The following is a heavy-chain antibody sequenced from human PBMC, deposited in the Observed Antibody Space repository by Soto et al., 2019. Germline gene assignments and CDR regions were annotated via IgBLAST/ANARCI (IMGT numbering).Heavy chain of an antibody. V-gene: IGHV1-18*01. CDR2: ISAKHGNT. CDR1: GYSFTSYG. D-gene: IGHD3-10*02. J-gene: IGHJ5*01. Sequence: ASVKVSCKASGYSFTSYGINWVRQAPGQGLEWMGWISAKHGNTHYAQKLQGRVTMTTDTSTSTAYMELRSLTSDDTAVYYCTRDMLKQPLVGFQENWFDTWGQGTLVTVSS. CDR3: TRDMLKQPLVGFQENWFDT.